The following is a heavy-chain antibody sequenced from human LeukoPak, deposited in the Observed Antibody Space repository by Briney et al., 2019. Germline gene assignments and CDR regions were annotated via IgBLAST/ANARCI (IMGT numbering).Heavy chain of an antibody. Sequence: KPSETLSLTCTVSGGSISSSSYYWGWIRQPPGRGLEWIGSIYYSGSTYYNPSLKSRVTISVDTSKNQFSLKLSSVTAADTAVYYCAREYSSSSLLPHFYYYMDVWGKGTTVTVSS. CDR2: IYYSGST. D-gene: IGHD6-6*01. CDR1: GGSISSSSYY. V-gene: IGHV4-39*07. CDR3: AREYSSSSLLPHFYYYMDV. J-gene: IGHJ6*03.